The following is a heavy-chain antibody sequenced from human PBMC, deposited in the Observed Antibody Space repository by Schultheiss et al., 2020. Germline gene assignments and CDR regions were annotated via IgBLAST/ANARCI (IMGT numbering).Heavy chain of an antibody. J-gene: IGHJ3*02. CDR3: ARTVVVVITHPGAFDI. CDR1: GYTFTSYY. Sequence: ASVKVSCKASGYTFTSYYMHWVRQAPGQGLEWMGIINPSGGSTSYAQKFQGRVTMTRDTSTSTVYMELSSLRSEDTAVYYCARTVVVVITHPGAFDIWGQGTMVTVS. V-gene: IGHV1-46*01. CDR2: INPSGGST. D-gene: IGHD3-22*01.